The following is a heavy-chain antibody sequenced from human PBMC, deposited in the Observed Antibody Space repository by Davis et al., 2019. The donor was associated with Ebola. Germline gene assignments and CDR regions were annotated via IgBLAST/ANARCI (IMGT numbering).Heavy chain of an antibody. D-gene: IGHD3-10*01. CDR2: IYSGGST. CDR1: GGSFSGYY. Sequence: ETLSLTCAVYGGSFSGYYWSWVRQAPGKGLEWVSVIYSGGSTYYADSVKGRFTISRHNSKNTLYLQMNSLRAEDTAVYYCARGVLWFGELPSYWFDPWGQGTLVTVSS. V-gene: IGHV3-53*04. CDR3: ARGVLWFGELPSYWFDP. J-gene: IGHJ5*02.